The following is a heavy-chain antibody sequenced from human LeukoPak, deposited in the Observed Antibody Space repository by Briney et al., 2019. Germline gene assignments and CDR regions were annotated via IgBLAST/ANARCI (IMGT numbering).Heavy chain of an antibody. Sequence: PSETLSLTCTVSGGSISSSSYYWGWIRQPPGKGLEWIGSIYYSGSTYYNPSLKSRVTISVDTSKNQFSLKLSSVTAADTAVYYCARHRGTSSGYYSMYYWGQGTLVTVSS. CDR3: ARHRGTSSGYYSMYY. V-gene: IGHV4-39*01. D-gene: IGHD3-22*01. CDR2: IYYSGST. CDR1: GGSISSSSYY. J-gene: IGHJ4*02.